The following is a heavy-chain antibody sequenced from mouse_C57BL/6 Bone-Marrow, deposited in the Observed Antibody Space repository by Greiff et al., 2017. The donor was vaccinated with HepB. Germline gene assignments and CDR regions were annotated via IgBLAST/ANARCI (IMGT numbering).Heavy chain of an antibody. J-gene: IGHJ3*01. D-gene: IGHD1-1*01. CDR1: GYTFTDYY. V-gene: IGHV1-19*01. Sequence: EVKLMESGPVLVKPGASVKMSCKASGYTFTDYYMNWVKQSHGKSLEWIGVINPYNGGTSYNQKFKGKATLTVDKSSSTAYMELNSLTSEDSAVYYCARSYYGSSQFAYWGQGTLVTVSA. CDR3: ARSYYGSSQFAY. CDR2: INPYNGGT.